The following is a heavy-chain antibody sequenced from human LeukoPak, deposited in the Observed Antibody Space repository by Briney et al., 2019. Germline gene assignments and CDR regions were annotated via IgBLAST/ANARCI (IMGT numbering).Heavy chain of an antibody. CDR3: ARYSSGWYHFDS. CDR2: ISAYNGNT. CDR1: GYTFTSHG. D-gene: IGHD6-19*01. J-gene: IGHJ4*02. V-gene: IGHV1-18*01. Sequence: ASVKVPCKASGYTFTSHGISWVRQAPGQGLEWMGWISAYNGNTNYAQKLQGRVTMTTDTSTSTAYMELRSLRSDDTAVYYCARYSSGWYHFDSWGQGTLVTVSS.